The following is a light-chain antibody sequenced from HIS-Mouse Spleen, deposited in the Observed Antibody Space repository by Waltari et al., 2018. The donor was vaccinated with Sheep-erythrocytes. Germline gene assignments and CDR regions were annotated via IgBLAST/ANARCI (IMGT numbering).Light chain of an antibody. CDR3: QQRSNWYT. V-gene: IGKV3-11*01. Sequence: EIVLTQSPATLSFAPGERSTLCCRASQSVSSYLAWYQQKPGQAPRLLIDDATNRATGIPARFSGSGSGTDFTLTISSLEPEDFAVYYCQQRSNWYTFGQGTKLEIK. J-gene: IGKJ2*01. CDR1: QSVSSY. CDR2: DAT.